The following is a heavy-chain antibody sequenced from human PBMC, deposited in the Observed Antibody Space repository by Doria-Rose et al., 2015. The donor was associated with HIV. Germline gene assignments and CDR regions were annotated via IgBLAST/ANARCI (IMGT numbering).Heavy chain of an antibody. CDR1: GGSISSYY. Sequence: VQLQESGPGLVKPAETLSLTCTVSGGSISSYYWNWIRQPPGKGLEWIGYIYSSGSTHYNSSLKSRVTISIDTPRDRFSQTRSSVTAADTAVYYCARFRPSRGIYYSLDVWGKGTTVTVSS. V-gene: IGHV4-4*09. CDR2: IYSSGST. CDR3: ARFRPSRGIYYSLDV. J-gene: IGHJ6*03. D-gene: IGHD3-10*01.